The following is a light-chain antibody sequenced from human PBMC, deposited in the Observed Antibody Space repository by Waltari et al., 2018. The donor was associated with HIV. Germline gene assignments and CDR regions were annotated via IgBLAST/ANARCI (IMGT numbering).Light chain of an antibody. V-gene: IGKV1-27*01. Sequence: DIQMSQAPSSLSASVGDRVTITCRASRDISNDLAWYQQKSGEVPKLLIYGASTLRSGVSSRFRGSASGTEFTLTINGLQPEDVASYYCQNYDSAPVAFGQGTRLEI. CDR1: RDISND. CDR2: GAS. CDR3: QNYDSAPVA. J-gene: IGKJ5*01.